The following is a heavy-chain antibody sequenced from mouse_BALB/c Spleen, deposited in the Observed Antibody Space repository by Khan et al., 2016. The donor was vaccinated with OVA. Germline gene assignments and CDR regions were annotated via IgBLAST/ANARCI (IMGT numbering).Heavy chain of an antibody. Sequence: VQLQQSGAELARPGASVKMSCKASGYTFTSHTMNWVKQRPGQGLEWIGYINPRSDYTQYNQKFNDKATLTADISSSTDSMQLSHLTSAESAVYYCARRTTEYAFDYWGQGTSVTVSS. CDR2: INPRSDYT. D-gene: IGHD2-14*01. J-gene: IGHJ4*01. CDR1: GYTFTSHT. CDR3: ARRTTEYAFDY. V-gene: IGHV1-4*01.